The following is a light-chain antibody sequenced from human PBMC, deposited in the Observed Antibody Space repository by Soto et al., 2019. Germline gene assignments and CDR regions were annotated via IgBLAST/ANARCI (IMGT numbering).Light chain of an antibody. V-gene: IGKV1-5*03. Sequence: DIQMTQSPSTLSASVGDRVTITCRASQSVRSWLAWYQQKPGKAPKLLISEASSSETGVPSRFSGSGSGTEFTLTISSLQVDDVAVYYCQQYYSPPGTFGQGTKVEIK. CDR2: EAS. CDR3: QQYYSPPGT. J-gene: IGKJ1*01. CDR1: QSVRSW.